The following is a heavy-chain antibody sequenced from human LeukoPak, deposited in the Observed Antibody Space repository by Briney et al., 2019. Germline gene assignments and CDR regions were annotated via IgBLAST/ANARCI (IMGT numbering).Heavy chain of an antibody. J-gene: IGHJ3*02. V-gene: IGHV3-48*01. Sequence: GGSLRLSCAASGFTFSSYSMNWVRQAPGKGLEWVSYISSSSSTIYYADSVKGRFTISRDNAKNSLYLQMNSLRAEDTAVYYCATSSIAARPRPKGYAFDIWGQGTMVTVSS. CDR3: ATSSIAARPRPKGYAFDI. CDR1: GFTFSSYS. D-gene: IGHD6-6*01. CDR2: ISSSSSTI.